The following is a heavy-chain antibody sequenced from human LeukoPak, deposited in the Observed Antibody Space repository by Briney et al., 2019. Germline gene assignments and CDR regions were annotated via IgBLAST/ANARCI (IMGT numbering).Heavy chain of an antibody. Sequence: GASLKVYCKESGHTFTSYGISWVRQAAGQWLEWMGWISAYNGNTNYAQKLQGRVIMTTDISTSKAYMELRSLRSDDTAVYYCARADFDWLVRYWGQGTLVTVSS. D-gene: IGHD3-9*01. CDR2: ISAYNGNT. CDR1: GHTFTSYG. V-gene: IGHV1-18*04. CDR3: ARADFDWLVRY. J-gene: IGHJ4*02.